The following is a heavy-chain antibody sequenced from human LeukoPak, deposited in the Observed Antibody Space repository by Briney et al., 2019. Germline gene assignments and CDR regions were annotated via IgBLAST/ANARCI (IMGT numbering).Heavy chain of an antibody. CDR1: GFTFSSYA. CDR2: ISGSGGST. Sequence: GGSLRLSCAASGFTFSSYAMSWVRQAPGKGLDWVSAISGSGGSTYYADSVKGRFTISRDNSKNTLYLQMNSLRAEDTAVYYCAKVIAPSGYSSGRSWGQGTLSPSPQ. V-gene: IGHV3-23*01. D-gene: IGHD6-19*01. CDR3: AKVIAPSGYSSGRS. J-gene: IGHJ5*02.